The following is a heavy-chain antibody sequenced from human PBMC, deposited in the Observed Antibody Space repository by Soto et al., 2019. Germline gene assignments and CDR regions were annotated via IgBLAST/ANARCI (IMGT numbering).Heavy chain of an antibody. J-gene: IGHJ4*02. V-gene: IGHV1-46*01. CDR3: AYIAAAGTEY. CDR2: ISPSGDNT. Sequence: ASVKVSCKAIGYSFTSHYMHWVRQAPGQGLEWMGTISPSGDNTGYAQKFQGRVTMTTDTSTSTVYMELTSLRSEDTAVYYCAYIAAAGTEYWGQGTLVTVSS. CDR1: GYSFTSHY. D-gene: IGHD6-13*01.